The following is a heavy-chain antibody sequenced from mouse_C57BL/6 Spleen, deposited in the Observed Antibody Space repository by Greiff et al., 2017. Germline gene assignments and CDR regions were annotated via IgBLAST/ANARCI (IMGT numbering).Heavy chain of an antibody. J-gene: IGHJ1*03. Sequence: VQLQQSGAELVQPGASVKISCTASGYAFSSYWMHWVQQRPGKGLEWIGQIYPGDGDTNYNGTFKGQATLTADKSSSTAYLQLSSLTSADSAVYCGARPGLRGADSDVWGTGTTVTVSS. CDR3: ARPGLRGADSDV. V-gene: IGHV1-80*01. CDR1: GYAFSSYW. CDR2: IYPGDGDT. D-gene: IGHD1-1*01.